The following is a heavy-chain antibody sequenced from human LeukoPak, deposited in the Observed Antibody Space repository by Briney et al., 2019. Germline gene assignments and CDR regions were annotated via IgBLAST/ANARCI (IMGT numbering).Heavy chain of an antibody. Sequence: PGRSLRLSCAASGFTFSSYGMHWVRQAPGKGLEWVAVIWYDGSNKYYADSVKGRFTISRDNSKNTLYLLMDSLRAEDTAVYYCANWNYGYYFDYWGQGTLVTVSS. CDR3: ANWNYGYYFDY. V-gene: IGHV3-33*06. D-gene: IGHD1-7*01. CDR2: IWYDGSNK. J-gene: IGHJ4*02. CDR1: GFTFSSYG.